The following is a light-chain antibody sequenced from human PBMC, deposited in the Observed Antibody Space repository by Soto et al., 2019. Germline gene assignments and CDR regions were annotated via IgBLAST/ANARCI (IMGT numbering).Light chain of an antibody. V-gene: IGLV1-40*01. J-gene: IGLJ2*01. CDR2: GNS. Sequence: QAVVTQPPSVSGAPGQRVTISCTGSSSNIGAGYDVHWYQQLPGTAPKLLIYGNSNLPSGVPDRFSGSKSGTSASLAITGLQAEDEADYYCQSYDSSLSVVFGGGTQLTVL. CDR1: SSNIGAGYD. CDR3: QSYDSSLSVV.